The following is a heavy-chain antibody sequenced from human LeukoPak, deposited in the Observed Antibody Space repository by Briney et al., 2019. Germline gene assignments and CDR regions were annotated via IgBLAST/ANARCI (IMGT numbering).Heavy chain of an antibody. CDR1: GGSISSGGYS. D-gene: IGHD6-19*01. Sequence: SETLSLTCAVSGGSISSGGYSWSWIRQPPGKGLEWIGYIYHSGSTYYNPSLKSRVTISVDRSKNQFSLKLSSVTAADTAVYYCARERVSIAVAGFDYWGQGTLVTVSS. CDR2: IYHSGST. V-gene: IGHV4-30-2*01. J-gene: IGHJ4*02. CDR3: ARERVSIAVAGFDY.